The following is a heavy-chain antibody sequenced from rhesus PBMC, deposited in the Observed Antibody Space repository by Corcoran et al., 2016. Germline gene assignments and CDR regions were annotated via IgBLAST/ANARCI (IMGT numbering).Heavy chain of an antibody. CDR2: ISGMSGST. CDR1: GGSISSSNW. Sequence: QVQLQESGPGLVKPSETLSLTCAVSGGSISSSNWWSWIRQPPGKGLEWIGYISGMSGSTYYNPRLKSRVTISTDTSKNQFSLKLSSVTAADTAVYYCARASYSGSWTGIDYWGQGVLVTVSS. D-gene: IGHD6-25*01. CDR3: ARASYSGSWTGIDY. V-gene: IGHV4-65*01. J-gene: IGHJ4*01.